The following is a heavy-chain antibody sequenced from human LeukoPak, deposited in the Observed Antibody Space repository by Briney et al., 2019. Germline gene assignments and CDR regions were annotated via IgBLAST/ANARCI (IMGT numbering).Heavy chain of an antibody. CDR1: GFTFSSYW. CDR3: AREGYCSSTSCYGGNSAEYYYYYYYMDV. V-gene: IGHV3-7*01. J-gene: IGHJ6*03. D-gene: IGHD2-2*01. Sequence: GGSLRLSCAASGFTFSSYWMSWVRQAPGKGLEWVANIKQDGSEKYYVDSVKGRFTISRDNAKNSLYLQMNSLRAEDTAVYYCAREGYCSSTSCYGGNSAEYYYYYYYMDVWGKGTTVTVSS. CDR2: IKQDGSEK.